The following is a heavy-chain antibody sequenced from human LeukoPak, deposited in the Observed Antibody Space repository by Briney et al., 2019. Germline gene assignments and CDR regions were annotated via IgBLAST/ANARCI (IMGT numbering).Heavy chain of an antibody. CDR1: GFTFSTYW. V-gene: IGHV3-23*01. D-gene: IGHD2-21*01. CDR3: AKDKSNCFFDY. Sequence: PGGSLRLPCAASGFTFSTYWMHWVRQAPGKGLEWVSGISGSGGSTYYADSVKGRFTISRDNSKNTLYLQMNNLRAEDTAVYYCAKDKSNCFFDYWGQGTLVTVSS. J-gene: IGHJ4*02. CDR2: ISGSGGST.